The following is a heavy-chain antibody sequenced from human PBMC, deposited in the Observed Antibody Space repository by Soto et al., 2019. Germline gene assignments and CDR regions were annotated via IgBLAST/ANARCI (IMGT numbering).Heavy chain of an antibody. D-gene: IGHD5-18*01. CDR3: ARSAMGEFDP. CDR2: ISYDGSNK. CDR1: GFTFSSYA. J-gene: IGHJ5*02. Sequence: GGSLRLSCAASGFTFSSYAMHWVRQAPGKGLEWVAVISYDGSNKYYADSVKGRFTISRDNSKNTLYLQMNSLRAEDTAVYYCARSAMGEFDPWGQGTLVTVSS. V-gene: IGHV3-30-3*01.